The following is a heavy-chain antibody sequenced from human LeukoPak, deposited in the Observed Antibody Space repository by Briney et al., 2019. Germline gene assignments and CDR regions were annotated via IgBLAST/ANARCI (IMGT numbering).Heavy chain of an antibody. CDR1: GFTFSSYA. CDR3: ARVTSRDPLHY. CDR2: IKHDGSEK. V-gene: IGHV3-7*03. D-gene: IGHD2-21*02. Sequence: GGSLRLSCAASGFTFSSYAMSWVRQAPGKGLEWLANIKHDGSEKYYVGSVKGRFTISRDNAKNSLYLQMNSLRAEDTAFYYCARVTSRDPLHYWGQGTLVTVSS. J-gene: IGHJ4*02.